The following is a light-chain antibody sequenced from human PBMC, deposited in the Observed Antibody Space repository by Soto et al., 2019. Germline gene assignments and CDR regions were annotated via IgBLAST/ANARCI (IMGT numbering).Light chain of an antibody. CDR3: LLYYGGPWV. CDR1: TAAVTSGYY. V-gene: IGLV7-43*01. Sequence: QAVVTQEPSLTVSPGRKVTLTCASSTAAVTSGYYPNWFQQKPGQAPSALIYSTSNKHSWTPARFSGSLLGGKAALTLSGVQPEDEAEYYCLLYYGGPWVFGGGTKVTVL. J-gene: IGLJ3*02. CDR2: STS.